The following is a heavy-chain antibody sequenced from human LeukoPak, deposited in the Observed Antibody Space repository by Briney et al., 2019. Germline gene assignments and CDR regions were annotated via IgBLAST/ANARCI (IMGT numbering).Heavy chain of an antibody. J-gene: IGHJ4*02. CDR2: IYYSGST. CDR3: ARHYDILTGYHYYFDY. D-gene: IGHD3-9*01. CDR1: GGSISSSSYY. V-gene: IGHV4-39*07. Sequence: PSETLSLTCTVSGGSISSSSYYWGWIRQPPGQGLEWIGSIYYSGSTYYNPSLKRRVTISVDASKNQFSLKLSSVTAADTAVYYCARHYDILTGYHYYFDYWGQGTLVTVSS.